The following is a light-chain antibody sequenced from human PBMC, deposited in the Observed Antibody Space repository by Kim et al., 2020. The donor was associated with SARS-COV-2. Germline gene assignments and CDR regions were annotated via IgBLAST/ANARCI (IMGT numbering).Light chain of an antibody. J-gene: IGLJ2*01. CDR2: QDI. V-gene: IGLV3-1*01. CDR3: QAWDGRVV. CDR1: QLGDKY. Sequence: SYELTQPPSVSVSPGQTASITCSGDQLGDKYVCWYQQKPGQSPVLVIYQDIKRPSGIPERFSGSNSGNTATLTISGTQAMDEADYYCQAWDGRVVFGGGTKLTVL.